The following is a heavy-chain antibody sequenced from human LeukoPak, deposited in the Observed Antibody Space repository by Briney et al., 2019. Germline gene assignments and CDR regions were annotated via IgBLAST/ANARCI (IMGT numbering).Heavy chain of an antibody. D-gene: IGHD3-22*01. CDR3: ARDSSLSGFLY. J-gene: IGHJ4*02. Sequence: GGSLRLSCAASGFTVSNSYMSWVRQAPGKGLEWVSLIYSGGRTYYTDSVKGRFTISRGNSKNTLYLQMNSLRAEDTAVYYCARDSSLSGFLYWGQGTLVTVSS. CDR2: IYSGGRT. CDR1: GFTVSNSY. V-gene: IGHV3-53*01.